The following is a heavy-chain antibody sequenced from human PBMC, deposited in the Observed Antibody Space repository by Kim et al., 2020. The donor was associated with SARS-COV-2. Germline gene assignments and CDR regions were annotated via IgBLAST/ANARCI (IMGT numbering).Heavy chain of an antibody. J-gene: IGHJ4*02. D-gene: IGHD1-7*01. V-gene: IGHV1-3*01. CDR3: ARDRLDWNYALDY. Sequence: YSQKFQGRVTITRDTSASTAYMELSSLRSEDTAVYYCARDRLDWNYALDYWGQGTLVTVSS.